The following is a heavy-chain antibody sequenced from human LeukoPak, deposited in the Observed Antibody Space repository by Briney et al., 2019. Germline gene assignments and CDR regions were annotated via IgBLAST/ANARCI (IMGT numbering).Heavy chain of an antibody. Sequence: ASVKVSCKASGYTFTGYYMLWVRQAPGQGLEWMGWINPNSGGTNYAQKFQGRVTMTRDTSISTAYMELSRLRSDDTAVYYCARVWYPGAYDSGGYDYYYGMDVWGQGTTVTVSS. J-gene: IGHJ6*02. CDR3: ARVWYPGAYDSGGYDYYYGMDV. V-gene: IGHV1-2*02. CDR2: INPNSGGT. CDR1: GYTFTGYY. D-gene: IGHD5-12*01.